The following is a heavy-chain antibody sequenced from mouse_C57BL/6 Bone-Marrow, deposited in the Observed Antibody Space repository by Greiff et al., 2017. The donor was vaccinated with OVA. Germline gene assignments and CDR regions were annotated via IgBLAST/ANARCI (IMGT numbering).Heavy chain of an antibody. J-gene: IGHJ4*01. CDR2: IAPETGGT. CDR1: GYTFTDYE. Sequence: VQLQQSGAELVRPGASVTLSCKASGYTFTDYEMHWVKQTPVHGLEWIGAIAPETGGTAYNQKFKGKAILTADKSSSTAYMELRSLTSEDSAVYYCKRGYSNYYAMDYWGQGTSVTVSS. V-gene: IGHV1-15*01. D-gene: IGHD2-5*01. CDR3: KRGYSNYYAMDY.